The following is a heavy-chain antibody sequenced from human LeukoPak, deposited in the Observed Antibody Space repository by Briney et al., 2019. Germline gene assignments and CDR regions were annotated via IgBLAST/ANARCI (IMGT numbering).Heavy chain of an antibody. Sequence: PSETLSLTCTVSGGSISSCYWSWIRQPAGKGLEWIGRIYTSGSTNYNPSLKSRVTMSVDTSKNQFSLKLSSVTAADTAVYYCARNYYDSSGITTYYFDYWGQGTLVTVSS. CDR1: GGSISSCY. D-gene: IGHD3-22*01. CDR2: IYTSGST. CDR3: ARNYYDSSGITTYYFDY. J-gene: IGHJ4*02. V-gene: IGHV4-4*07.